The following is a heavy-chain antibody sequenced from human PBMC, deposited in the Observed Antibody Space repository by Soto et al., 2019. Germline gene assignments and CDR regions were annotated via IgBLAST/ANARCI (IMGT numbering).Heavy chain of an antibody. CDR2: IWYDGSNK. CDR1: GFTFSSYG. J-gene: IGHJ4*02. D-gene: IGHD3-16*02. CDR3: ARDKYDYIWGSYRPPLGY. Sequence: GGSLRLSCAASGFTFSSYGMHWVRQAPGKGLEWVAVIWYDGSNKYYADSVKGRFTISRDNSKNTLYLQMNSLRAEDTAVYYCARDKYDYIWGSYRPPLGYWGRGTLVTVSS. V-gene: IGHV3-33*01.